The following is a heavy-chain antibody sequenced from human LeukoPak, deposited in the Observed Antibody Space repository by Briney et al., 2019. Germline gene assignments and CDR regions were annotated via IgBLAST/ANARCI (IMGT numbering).Heavy chain of an antibody. CDR2: IYYSGST. J-gene: IGHJ6*03. D-gene: IGHD2-2*01. CDR3: ARGRVVPAAMAYYYYYYYMDV. CDR1: GGSISSSSYY. Sequence: SETLSLTCTVSGGSISSSSYYWGWIRQPPGKGLEWIGSIYYSGSTYYNPSLKSRVTISVDTSKHQFSLKLSSVTAADTAVYYCARGRVVPAAMAYYYYYYYMDVWGKGTTVTVSS. V-gene: IGHV4-39*01.